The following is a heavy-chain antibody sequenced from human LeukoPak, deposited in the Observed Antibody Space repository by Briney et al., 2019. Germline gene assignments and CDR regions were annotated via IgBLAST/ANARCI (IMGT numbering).Heavy chain of an antibody. V-gene: IGHV3-23*01. CDR1: GFTFSSYA. CDR2: ISGSGGST. Sequence: GGSLRLSCAASGFTFSSYAMSWLRQAPGKGLEWVSAISGSGGSTYYADSVKGRFTISRDNSKNTLYLQMNSLRAEDTAVYYCAKDLLVLRYFDWLLSGLDYWGQGTLVTVSS. D-gene: IGHD3-9*01. J-gene: IGHJ4*02. CDR3: AKDLLVLRYFDWLLSGLDY.